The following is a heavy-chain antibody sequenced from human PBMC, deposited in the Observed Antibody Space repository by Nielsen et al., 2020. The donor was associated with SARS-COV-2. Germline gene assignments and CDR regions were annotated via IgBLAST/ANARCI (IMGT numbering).Heavy chain of an antibody. CDR1: GGSISSGGYY. J-gene: IGHJ4*02. CDR2: IYYSGST. CDR3: AGGRYGDLTH. D-gene: IGHD4-17*01. V-gene: IGHV4-31*03. Sequence: SETLSLTCTVSGGSISSGGYYWSWIRQHPGKGLEWIGYIYYSGSTYYNPSLKSRVTISVDTSKNQFSLKLSSVTAADTAVYYCAGGRYGDLTHWGQGTLVTVSS.